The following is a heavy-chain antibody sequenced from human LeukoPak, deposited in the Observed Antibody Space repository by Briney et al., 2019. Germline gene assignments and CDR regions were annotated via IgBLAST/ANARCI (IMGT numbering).Heavy chain of an antibody. CDR3: ARSTIFGVVTVYYMDV. Sequence: SGGSLRLSCAASGFTFSSYSMNWVRRAPGKGLEWGSYISSSSSTIYYADSVKGRFTISRDNAKNSMYLQMNSLRAEDTAVYYCARSTIFGVVTVYYMDVWGKGTTVTVSS. D-gene: IGHD3-3*01. CDR2: ISSSSSTI. J-gene: IGHJ6*03. V-gene: IGHV3-48*04. CDR1: GFTFSSYS.